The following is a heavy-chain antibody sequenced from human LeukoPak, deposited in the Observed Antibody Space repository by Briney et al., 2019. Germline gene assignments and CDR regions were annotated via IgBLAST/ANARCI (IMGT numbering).Heavy chain of an antibody. J-gene: IGHJ5*02. CDR2: ITGSGGST. D-gene: IGHD3-9*01. CDR1: GFTFSALA. CDR3: AKSPTGYVPDR. V-gene: IGHV3-23*01. Sequence: GGSLRLSCAASGFTFSALAMSWVRQAPGKGLEWVSVITGSGGSTYYADSVKGRFTISRDNSRTTLYLQMNSLRADDTAVYYCAKSPTGYVPDRWGQGTLVTVSP.